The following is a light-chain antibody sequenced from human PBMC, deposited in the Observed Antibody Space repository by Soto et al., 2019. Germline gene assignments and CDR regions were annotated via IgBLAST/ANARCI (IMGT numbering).Light chain of an antibody. CDR3: SSYTSSSTLVV. Sequence: QSALTQPASVSGSPGQSITISCTGTSSDNCGYNYVSWYQQHAGKAPKLMIYGVANRPSGVSNRFSGSKSDNTASLTISWLQAEDEADYYCSSYTSSSTLVVFGGGTKVTVL. CDR2: GVA. V-gene: IGLV2-14*03. CDR1: SSDNCGYNY. J-gene: IGLJ2*01.